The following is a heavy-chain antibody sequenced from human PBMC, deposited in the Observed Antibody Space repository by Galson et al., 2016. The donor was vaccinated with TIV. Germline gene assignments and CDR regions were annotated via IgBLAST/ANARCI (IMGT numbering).Heavy chain of an antibody. CDR2: ISWNSAYI. CDR1: GFTFDDYA. CDR3: AKDLNRGCSSSNCYSYDYYYYGLDV. D-gene: IGHD2-2*02. J-gene: IGHJ6*02. V-gene: IGHV3-9*01. Sequence: SLRLSCAASGFTFDDYAMHWVRQAPGKGLEWVSGISWNSAYIAYADSVKGRFTISRDSANNSLYLQMNSLRAEDTALYYCAKDLNRGCSSSNCYSYDYYYYGLDVWGQGTTVTVSS.